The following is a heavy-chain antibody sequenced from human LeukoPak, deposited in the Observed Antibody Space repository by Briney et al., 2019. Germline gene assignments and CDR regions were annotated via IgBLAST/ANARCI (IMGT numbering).Heavy chain of an antibody. CDR1: GFTFSSYW. V-gene: IGHV3-7*01. J-gene: IGHJ4*02. D-gene: IGHD2-15*01. CDR2: IKQDGSEK. Sequence: PGGSLRLSCAASGFTFSSYWMSWVRQAPGKGLEWVANIKQDGSEKYYVDSVKGRFTISRDNAKNSLYLQMNSLRAEDTAVYYCVRAGDCSGGSCYVGYWGQGTLVTVSS. CDR3: VRAGDCSGGSCYVGY.